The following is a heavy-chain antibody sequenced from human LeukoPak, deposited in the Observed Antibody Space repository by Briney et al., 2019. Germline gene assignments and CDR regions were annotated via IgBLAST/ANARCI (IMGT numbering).Heavy chain of an antibody. CDR1: GFTVSSKY. Sequence: GGSLRLSCAASGFTVSSKYMSWVRQAPGKGLEWVSVIYRGGSTYYADSVKGRFTTSRDNSKNTLYLQMNSLRAEDTAVYYCARDGDYGDVFDIWGQGTMVAVSS. CDR2: IYRGGST. D-gene: IGHD3-16*01. J-gene: IGHJ3*02. V-gene: IGHV3-66*01. CDR3: ARDGDYGDVFDI.